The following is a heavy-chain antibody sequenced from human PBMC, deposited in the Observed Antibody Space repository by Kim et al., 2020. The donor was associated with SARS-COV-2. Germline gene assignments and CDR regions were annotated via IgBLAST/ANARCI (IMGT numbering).Heavy chain of an antibody. CDR1: GFTFGDYS. CDR2: IRSKAYGGTT. D-gene: IGHD3-16*01. Sequence: GGSLRLSCTASGFTFGDYSMSWFRQAPGKGLEWVGFIRSKAYGGTTEYAASVKGRFTISRDDSKSIAYLQMNSVKTEDTAVYYCTRRGWGGGDGYYVDYWGQGTLVTVSS. CDR3: TRRGWGGGDGYYVDY. V-gene: IGHV3-49*03. J-gene: IGHJ4*02.